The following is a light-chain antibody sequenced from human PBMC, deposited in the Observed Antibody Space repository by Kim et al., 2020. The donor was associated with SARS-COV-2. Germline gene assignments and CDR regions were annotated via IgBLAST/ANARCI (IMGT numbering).Light chain of an antibody. Sequence: ESTLTSSRPRQMGISNEVCYQQKPGQDLRLLIYGASTRDTCGPARFSGSRSGTEFTLPISSLQYDDYAAYYCQQYNSWPPVTFGPGTNVDIK. CDR3: QQYNSWPPVT. V-gene: IGKV3-15*01. CDR2: GAS. CDR1: QMGISN. J-gene: IGKJ3*01.